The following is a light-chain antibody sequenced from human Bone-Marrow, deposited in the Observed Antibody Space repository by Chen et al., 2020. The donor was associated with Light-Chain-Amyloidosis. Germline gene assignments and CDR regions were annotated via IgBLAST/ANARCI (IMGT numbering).Light chain of an antibody. Sequence: SYELTQPPSVSVSPGRTARITCSGDDLPTKYAYWYQQKPGQAPVLVIHRDTERPSGISERFSGSSSGTTATLTISGVQAADEADYHCQSADSSGTYEVIFGGGTKLTVL. J-gene: IGLJ2*01. CDR3: QSADSSGTYEVI. CDR1: DLPTKY. CDR2: RDT. V-gene: IGLV3-25*03.